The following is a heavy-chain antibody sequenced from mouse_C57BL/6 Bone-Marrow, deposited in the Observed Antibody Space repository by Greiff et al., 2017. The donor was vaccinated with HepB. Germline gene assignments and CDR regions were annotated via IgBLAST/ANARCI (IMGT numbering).Heavy chain of an antibody. V-gene: IGHV1-78*01. D-gene: IGHD1-1*01. J-gene: IGHJ4*01. Sequence: QVQLQQSDAELVKPGASVKISCKVSGYTFTDHTIHWMKQRPEQGLEWIGYIYPRDGSTKYNEKFKGKATLTADKSSSTAYMQLNSLTSEDSAVYFCARGDYYGSSYYAMDYWGQGTTLTVSS. CDR2: IYPRDGST. CDR3: ARGDYYGSSYYAMDY. CDR1: GYTFTDHT.